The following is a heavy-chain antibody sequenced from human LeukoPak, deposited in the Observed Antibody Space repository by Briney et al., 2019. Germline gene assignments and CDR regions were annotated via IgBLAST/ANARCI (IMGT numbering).Heavy chain of an antibody. Sequence: PSETLSLTCTVSGGSVSSGSYYWSWIRQPPGKGLEWIGYIYYSGSTNYNPSLKSRVTISVDTSKNQFSLKLSSVTAADTAVYYCARDGSWSDYAWGRRGYFDYWGQGTLVTVSS. CDR1: GGSVSSGSYY. D-gene: IGHD3-16*01. CDR2: IYYSGST. J-gene: IGHJ4*02. CDR3: ARDGSWSDYAWGRRGYFDY. V-gene: IGHV4-61*01.